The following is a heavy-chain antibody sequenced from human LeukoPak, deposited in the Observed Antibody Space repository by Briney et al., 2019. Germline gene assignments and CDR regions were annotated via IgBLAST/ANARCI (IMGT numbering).Heavy chain of an antibody. Sequence: GASVKVSCKASGGTFSSYAISWVRQAPGQGLEWMGWINPNSGGTNYAQKFQGRVTMTRDTSISTAYMELSRLRSDDTAVYYCAGETNWGLVVGAFDIWGQGTMVTVSS. J-gene: IGHJ3*02. CDR3: AGETNWGLVVGAFDI. CDR1: GGTFSSYA. CDR2: INPNSGGT. D-gene: IGHD7-27*01. V-gene: IGHV1-2*02.